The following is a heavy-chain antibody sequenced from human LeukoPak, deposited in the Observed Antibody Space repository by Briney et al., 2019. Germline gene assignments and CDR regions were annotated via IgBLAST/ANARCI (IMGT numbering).Heavy chain of an antibody. CDR3: ARDHLTGDDAFDI. V-gene: IGHV6-1*01. CDR1: GDSVSSAA. Sequence: PSQPLSLTCAISGDSVSSAAWNWLRQSPSRGLEWLGWTYYRSKWYNDYAVSVKSRITINPDTSKNQFSLQLNSVTPEDTAVYYCARDHLTGDDAFDIWGQGTMVTVSS. CDR2: TYYRSKWYN. J-gene: IGHJ3*02. D-gene: IGHD7-27*01.